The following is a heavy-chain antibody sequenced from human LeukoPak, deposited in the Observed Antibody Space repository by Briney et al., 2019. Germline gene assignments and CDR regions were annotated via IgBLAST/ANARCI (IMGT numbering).Heavy chain of an antibody. D-gene: IGHD6-19*01. CDR1: GGSIRMSTYY. CDR2: IYHSGST. V-gene: IGHV4-39*01. J-gene: IGHJ4*02. CDR3: VTNGTVTVAGTKFNYFDY. Sequence: PSETLSLTCTVSGGSIRMSTYYWGWIRQPPGKGLEWIGSIYHSGSTHYNPSLRGRVTMSVDTSKNQFTLKLTAVTAADTAVYYCVTNGTVTVAGTKFNYFDYWGQGALVTVSS.